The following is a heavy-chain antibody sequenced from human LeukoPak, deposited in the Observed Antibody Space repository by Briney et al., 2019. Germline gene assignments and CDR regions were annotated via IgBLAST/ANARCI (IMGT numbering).Heavy chain of an antibody. V-gene: IGHV3-23*01. CDR1: GFTFSSYW. Sequence: GGSLRLSCAASGFTFSSYWMHWVRQAPGKGLEWVSAISSSGGSTYYADSVKGRFTISRDNSKNTLYLQMNSLRAEDTAVYYCAKGFTSSGYYYNYFDYWGQGTLVTVSS. D-gene: IGHD3-22*01. CDR3: AKGFTSSGYYYNYFDY. CDR2: ISSSGGST. J-gene: IGHJ4*02.